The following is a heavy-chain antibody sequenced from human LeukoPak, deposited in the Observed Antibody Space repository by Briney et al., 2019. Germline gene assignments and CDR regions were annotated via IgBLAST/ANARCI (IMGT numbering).Heavy chain of an antibody. Sequence: SVKVSCKASGGTFSSYAISWVRQAPGQGLEWMGGIIPIFGTANYAQKFQGRVTITADESTSTAYMELSSLRSEDTAVYYCAELGYCSSTSCYTAFDIWGQGTMVTVSS. V-gene: IGHV1-69*13. D-gene: IGHD2-2*02. CDR2: IIPIFGTA. J-gene: IGHJ3*02. CDR3: AELGYCSSTSCYTAFDI. CDR1: GGTFSSYA.